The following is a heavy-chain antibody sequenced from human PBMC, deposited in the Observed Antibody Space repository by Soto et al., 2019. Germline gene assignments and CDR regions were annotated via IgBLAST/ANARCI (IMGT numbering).Heavy chain of an antibody. CDR3: ARDNILGILCGGMDV. CDR1: GGSISSGDYY. J-gene: IGHJ6*02. D-gene: IGHD3-3*01. V-gene: IGHV4-30-4*01. CDR2: IYYSGST. Sequence: QVQLQESGPGLVKPSQTLSLTCTVSGGSISSGDYYWSWIRQPPGKGLEWIGYIYYSGSTYYNPSLKSRVTISVDTSKNQFSLKLSSVTAADTAVYYCARDNILGILCGGMDVWGQGTTVTVSS.